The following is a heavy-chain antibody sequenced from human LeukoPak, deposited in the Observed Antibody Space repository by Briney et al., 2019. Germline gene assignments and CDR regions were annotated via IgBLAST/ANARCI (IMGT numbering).Heavy chain of an antibody. Sequence: GGSLRLSCAASGFTFSSYSMNWVRQAPGKGLQWVGRIKSMADDGTTDYAAPVRGRFTISRDDSENTLYLQMNSLKTEDTGIYYCTTDGDDIVTDEFDFWGQGTLVTVSS. D-gene: IGHD5-12*01. CDR1: GFTFSSYS. V-gene: IGHV3-15*01. CDR2: IKSMADDGTT. J-gene: IGHJ4*02. CDR3: TTDGDDIVTDEFDF.